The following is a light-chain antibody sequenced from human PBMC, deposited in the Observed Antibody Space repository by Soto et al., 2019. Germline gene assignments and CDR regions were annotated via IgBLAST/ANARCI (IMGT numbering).Light chain of an antibody. CDR2: GNN. CDR1: TSNIGAGFD. V-gene: IGLV1-40*01. CDR3: QSYDTRLSDLV. Sequence: QSVLTQPPSVSGALGQRVTISCTGSTSNIGAGFDVHWYQQFPGTAPKLLIFGNNNRPSGVPDRFSGSKSGTSASLAITGLQAEDESNYYCQSYDTRLSDLVFCGGTKLTVL. J-gene: IGLJ2*01.